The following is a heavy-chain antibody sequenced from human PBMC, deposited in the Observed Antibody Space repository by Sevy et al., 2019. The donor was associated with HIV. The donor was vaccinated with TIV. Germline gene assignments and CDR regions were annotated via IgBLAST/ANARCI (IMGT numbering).Heavy chain of an antibody. CDR1: GYTITRYY. J-gene: IGHJ4*02. Sequence: ASVKVSCKASGYTITRYYMHWMRQAPGQGLEWMGIINPSDGGTTYAQKFQGRVTMTRDTSTSTVYMELSSLRSEDTAVYYCASYTTGSHGDYWGQGTLVTVSS. V-gene: IGHV1-46*01. D-gene: IGHD3-16*01. CDR2: INPSDGGT. CDR3: ASYTTGSHGDY.